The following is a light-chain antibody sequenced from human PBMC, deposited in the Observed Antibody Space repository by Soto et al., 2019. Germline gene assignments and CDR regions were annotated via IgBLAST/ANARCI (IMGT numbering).Light chain of an antibody. CDR1: QSVSSSY. CDR2: GAS. J-gene: IGKJ1*01. CDR3: QQDGSSPA. Sequence: EIVLTQSPGTLSLSPGERATLSCRASQSVSSSYLAWYQQKPGQAPRLLIYGASSRATGIPDRFSGSGSGTDFTLTISRLEPEDFAVYYCQQDGSSPAFGQGPKVEIK. V-gene: IGKV3-20*01.